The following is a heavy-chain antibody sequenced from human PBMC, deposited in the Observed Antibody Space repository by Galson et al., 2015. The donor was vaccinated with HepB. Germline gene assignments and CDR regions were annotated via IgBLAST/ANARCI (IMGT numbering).Heavy chain of an antibody. D-gene: IGHD2-2*01. CDR1: GFTFSSYS. CDR2: ISSSSTYI. J-gene: IGHJ6*02. V-gene: IGHV3-21*01. CDR3: ASLEYRLPWSGNYYYYAMDV. Sequence: SLRLSCAASGFTFSSYSMNWVRQAPGKGLERVSCISSSSTYIHYADSVKGRFTISRDNAKNSLYLQMNSLGAEDTAVYYCASLEYRLPWSGNYYYYAMDVWGQGTTVTVS.